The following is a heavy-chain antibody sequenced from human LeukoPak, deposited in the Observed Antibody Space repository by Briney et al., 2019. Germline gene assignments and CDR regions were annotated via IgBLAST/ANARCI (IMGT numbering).Heavy chain of an antibody. V-gene: IGHV3-23*01. J-gene: IGHJ4*02. D-gene: IGHD6-13*01. CDR2: ISGSGGST. CDR3: AILPGYSSGWYEVNY. Sequence: GGSLRLSCAASGFTFSSYAMSWVRQAPGKVLEWVSGISGSGGSTYYADSVKGRFTISRDNSRNTLYLQMNSPRAEDTAVYYCAILPGYSSGWYEVNYWGQGTLVTVSS. CDR1: GFTFSSYA.